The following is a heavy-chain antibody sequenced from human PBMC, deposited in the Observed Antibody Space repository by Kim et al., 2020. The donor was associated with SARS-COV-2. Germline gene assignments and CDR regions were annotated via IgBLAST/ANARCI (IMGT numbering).Heavy chain of an antibody. Sequence: GTTDYAAPVKGRFTISRDESKNTLYLQMNSLKTEDTAVYYCTTIWFGDGVWGQGTTVTVSS. D-gene: IGHD3-10*01. CDR2: GTT. V-gene: IGHV3-15*01. CDR3: TTIWFGDGV. J-gene: IGHJ6*02.